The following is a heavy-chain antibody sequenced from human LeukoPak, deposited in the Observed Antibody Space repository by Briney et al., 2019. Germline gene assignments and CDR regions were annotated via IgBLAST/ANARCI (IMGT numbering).Heavy chain of an antibody. J-gene: IGHJ4*02. CDR1: GYTFTNSY. D-gene: IGHD5-24*01. CDR3: ARDRVIEMATIIGLDY. Sequence: GASVKVSCKASGYTFTNSYIHWVRQAPGQVLEWMGLINPDGGNTNYAQNFQGRVTLTRDTSTSTVYMELRSLRSDDSAVYYCARDRVIEMATIIGLDYWGQGTLVTVSS. V-gene: IGHV1-46*01. CDR2: INPDGGNT.